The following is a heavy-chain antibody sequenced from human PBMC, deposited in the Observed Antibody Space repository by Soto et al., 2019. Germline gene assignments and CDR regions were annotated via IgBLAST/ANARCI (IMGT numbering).Heavy chain of an antibody. D-gene: IGHD6-19*01. Sequence: GGSLRLSCAASGFTFDDYAMHWVRQAPGKGLEWVSGISWNSGSIGYADSVKGRFTISRDNAKNSLYLQMNSLRAEDTALYYCAKDSSGWTNYHFDYWGQGTLVTVSS. CDR2: ISWNSGSI. CDR1: GFTFDDYA. V-gene: IGHV3-9*01. J-gene: IGHJ4*02. CDR3: AKDSSGWTNYHFDY.